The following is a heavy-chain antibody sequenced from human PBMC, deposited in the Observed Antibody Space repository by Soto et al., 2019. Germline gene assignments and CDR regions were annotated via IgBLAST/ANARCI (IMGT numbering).Heavy chain of an antibody. D-gene: IGHD6-19*01. CDR3: ARVVAVAARNWFDP. J-gene: IGHJ5*02. CDR2: ISAYNGNT. Sequence: GASVKVSCKASGYTFTSYGISWVRQAPGQGLEWMGWISAYNGNTNYAQKLQGRVTMTTDTSTSTAYMELRSLRSDDTAVYYCARVVAVAARNWFDPWGQGTLVTVSS. V-gene: IGHV1-18*01. CDR1: GYTFTSYG.